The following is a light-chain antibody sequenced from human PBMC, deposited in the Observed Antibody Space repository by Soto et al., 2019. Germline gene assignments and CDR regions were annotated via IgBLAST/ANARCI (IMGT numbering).Light chain of an antibody. J-gene: IGKJ1*01. Sequence: EIVLTQSPGTLSLSPEERATLSCRASQSVSSSYLAWYQQKPGQAPSLLIYGASRRATGIPDRFSGSGSGTDFTLTISRLETEDFAVYYCQQFGNSPWTFGQGTTVEIK. V-gene: IGKV3-20*01. CDR3: QQFGNSPWT. CDR1: QSVSSSY. CDR2: GAS.